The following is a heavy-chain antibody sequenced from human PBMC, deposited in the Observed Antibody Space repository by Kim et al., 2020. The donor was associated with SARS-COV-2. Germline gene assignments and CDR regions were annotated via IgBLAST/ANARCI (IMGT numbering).Heavy chain of an antibody. D-gene: IGHD2-15*01. CDR3: ARRSYYCSGGSCYPWYFDY. Sequence: SETLSLTCAVYGGSFSGYYWSWIRQPPGKGLEWIGEINHSGSTNYNPSLKSRVTISVDTSKNQFSLKLSSVTAADTAVYYCARRSYYCSGGSCYPWYFDYWGQGTLVTVSS. J-gene: IGHJ4*02. CDR2: INHSGST. V-gene: IGHV4-34*01. CDR1: GGSFSGYY.